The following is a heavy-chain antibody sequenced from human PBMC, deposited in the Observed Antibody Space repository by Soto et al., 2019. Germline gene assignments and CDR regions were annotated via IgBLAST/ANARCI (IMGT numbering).Heavy chain of an antibody. CDR3: ARESIPALDPDSSGSYYYYYGMDV. V-gene: IGHV3-21*01. J-gene: IGHJ6*02. CDR2: ISSSSTYI. Sequence: PGGSLRLSCAASGITFSSYSMNWVRQAPGKGLEWVSSISSSSTYIYYGDSVKGRFTISRDNAQNSLYLQMNSLRAEDTAVYYCARESIPALDPDSSGSYYYYYGMDVWGQGTTVTVSS. D-gene: IGHD3-22*01. CDR1: GITFSSYS.